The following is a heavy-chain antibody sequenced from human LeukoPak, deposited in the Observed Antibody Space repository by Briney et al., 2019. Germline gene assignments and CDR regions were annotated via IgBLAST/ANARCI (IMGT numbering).Heavy chain of an antibody. D-gene: IGHD1-7*01. CDR2: INSDGSST. CDR1: GFTFSSYW. V-gene: IGHV3-74*01. CDR3: ARDRGRYNWNYGPTDVFDM. J-gene: IGHJ3*02. Sequence: GGSLRLSCAASGFTFSSYWMHWVRQAPGKGLVWVSRINSDGSSTTYADSVKGRFTISRDNAKNALYLQMNSLRAEDTAVYYCARDRGRYNWNYGPTDVFDMWGQGTMVTVSS.